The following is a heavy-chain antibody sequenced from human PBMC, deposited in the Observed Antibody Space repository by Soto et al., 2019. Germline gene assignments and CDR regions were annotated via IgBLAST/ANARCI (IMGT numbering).Heavy chain of an antibody. CDR2: IYSGGST. Sequence: GGSLSLSCASSGFTVISNYMSWVRQAPGKGLEWVSVIYSGGSTYYADSVKGRFTISRDNSKNTLYLQMNSLRAEDTAVYYCAREDYYDSSGYYGYWGQGTLVTVSS. CDR1: GFTVISNY. J-gene: IGHJ4*02. V-gene: IGHV3-53*01. CDR3: AREDYYDSSGYYGY. D-gene: IGHD3-22*01.